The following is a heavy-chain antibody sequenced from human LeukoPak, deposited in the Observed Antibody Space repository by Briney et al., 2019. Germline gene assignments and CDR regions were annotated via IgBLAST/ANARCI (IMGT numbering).Heavy chain of an antibody. V-gene: IGHV4-30-2*01. CDR1: GGSISSGGYS. Sequence: SETLSLTCAVSGGSISSGGYSWSWIRQPPGKGLEWVGYIYHSGSTYYNPSLKSRVTISVDRSKNQFSLKLSSVTAADTAVYYCATVGGDWGWFDPWGQGTLITVSS. J-gene: IGHJ5*02. CDR2: IYHSGST. CDR3: ATVGGDWGWFDP. D-gene: IGHD2-21*02.